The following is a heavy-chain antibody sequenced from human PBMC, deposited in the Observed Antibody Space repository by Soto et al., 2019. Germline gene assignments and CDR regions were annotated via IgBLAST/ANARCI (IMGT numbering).Heavy chain of an antibody. Sequence: EVQLVESGGGLIKPGGSLRLSCVASGFTFSNAWMSWVRQAPGKGLEWVGRVKGKTDGGTTDYAAPVKGRFTISRDDSKNTLYLEMNSLKTEDTAVYYCATDLGSNWNANWFDPWGQGTLVTVSS. J-gene: IGHJ5*02. CDR1: GFTFSNAW. CDR2: VKGKTDGGTT. V-gene: IGHV3-15*01. D-gene: IGHD1-1*01. CDR3: ATDLGSNWNANWFDP.